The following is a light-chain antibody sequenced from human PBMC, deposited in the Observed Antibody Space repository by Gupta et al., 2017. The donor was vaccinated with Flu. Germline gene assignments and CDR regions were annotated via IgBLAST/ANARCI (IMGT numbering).Light chain of an antibody. CDR3: VSYAGDSRYV. Sequence: RDPGKVPKLIIFEVSKRPSGVPYRFSGSKSDNTASLTVSGLQPEDEADYYCVSYAGDSRYVLGTGTSVAVL. V-gene: IGLV2-8*01. CDR2: EVS. J-gene: IGLJ1*01.